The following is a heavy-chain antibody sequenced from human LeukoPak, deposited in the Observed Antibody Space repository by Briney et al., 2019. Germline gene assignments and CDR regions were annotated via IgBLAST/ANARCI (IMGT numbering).Heavy chain of an antibody. D-gene: IGHD6-19*01. V-gene: IGHV4-61*10. CDR2: INHSGST. J-gene: IGHJ4*02. CDR3: ARGGYSVADNYFDY. Sequence: SETLSLTCTVSGGSINSGSFYWSWIRQPAGKGLEWIGEINHSGSTNYNPSLKSRVTISVDTSKNQFSLKLSSVTAADTAVYYCARGGYSVADNYFDYWGQGTLVTVSS. CDR1: GGSINSGSFY.